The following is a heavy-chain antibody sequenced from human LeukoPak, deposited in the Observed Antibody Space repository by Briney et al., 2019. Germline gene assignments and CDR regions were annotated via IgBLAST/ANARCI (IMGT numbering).Heavy chain of an antibody. V-gene: IGHV4-34*01. CDR3: ARRPLNWGYYYFDY. D-gene: IGHD7-27*01. J-gene: IGHJ4*02. Sequence: PSETLSLTCAVYGGSFSGYYWSWIRQPPGKGLEWIGEINHSGSTNYNPSLKSRVTISVDTSKNQFSLKLSSVTAADTAVYYCARRPLNWGYYYFDYWGQGTLVTVSS. CDR2: INHSGST. CDR1: GGSFSGYY.